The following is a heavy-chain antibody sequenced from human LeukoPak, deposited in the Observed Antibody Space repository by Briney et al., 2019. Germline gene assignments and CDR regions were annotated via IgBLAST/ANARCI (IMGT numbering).Heavy chain of an antibody. CDR3: ARDLGYYYDSSGYYGGAQLDAFDI. J-gene: IGHJ3*02. CDR1: GFTFSSYA. Sequence: PGGSLRLSCAASGFTFSSYAMHWVRQAPGKGLEYVSDISSNGGSTYYANSVKGRFTISRDNSKNTLYLQMGSLRAEDMAVYYCARDLGYYYDSSGYYGGAQLDAFDIWGQGTMVTVSS. D-gene: IGHD3-22*01. V-gene: IGHV3-64*01. CDR2: ISSNGGST.